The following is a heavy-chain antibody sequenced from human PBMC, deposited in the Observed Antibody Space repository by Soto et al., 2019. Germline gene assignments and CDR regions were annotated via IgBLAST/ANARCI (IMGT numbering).Heavy chain of an antibody. V-gene: IGHV4-59*01. J-gene: IGHJ6*02. CDR1: GGSISSYY. Sequence: LSLTCTVSGGSISSYYWSWIRQPPGKGLEWIGYIYYSGNTNYNPSLKSRVTISVDTSKNQFSLKLSSVTAADTAVYYCARDPTVTHYYYGMDVWGQGTTVTVSS. D-gene: IGHD4-17*01. CDR2: IYYSGNT. CDR3: ARDPTVTHYYYGMDV.